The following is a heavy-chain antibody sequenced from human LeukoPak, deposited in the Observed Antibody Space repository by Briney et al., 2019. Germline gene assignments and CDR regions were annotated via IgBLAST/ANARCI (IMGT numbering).Heavy chain of an antibody. D-gene: IGHD2-15*01. J-gene: IGHJ6*02. V-gene: IGHV3-9*01. CDR3: AKEVVVAATPRYYGMDV. CDR1: GFTFDDYV. CDR2: INWNSGSI. Sequence: PGGSLRLSCAASGFTFDDYVMHWVRQAPGKGLEWVSGINWNSGSIDYADSVKGRFTISRDNAKNSLYLQMNSLRAEDTAVYYCAKEVVVAATPRYYGMDVWGQGTTVTVSS.